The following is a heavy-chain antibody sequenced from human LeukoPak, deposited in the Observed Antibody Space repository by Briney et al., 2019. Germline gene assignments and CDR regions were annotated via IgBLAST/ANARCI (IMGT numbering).Heavy chain of an antibody. D-gene: IGHD6-19*01. Sequence: SETLSLTCAVYGASFSGYYWSWIRQPPGKGLEWIGEINHSGSTNYNPSLKSRVTISVDTSKNQFSLKLSSVTAADTAVYYCARGGGWLNWFDPWGQGTLVTVCS. J-gene: IGHJ5*02. V-gene: IGHV4-34*01. CDR3: ARGGGWLNWFDP. CDR1: GASFSGYY. CDR2: INHSGST.